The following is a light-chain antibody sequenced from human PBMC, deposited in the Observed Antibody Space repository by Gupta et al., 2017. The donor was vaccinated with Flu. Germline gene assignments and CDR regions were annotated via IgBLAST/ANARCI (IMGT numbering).Light chain of an antibody. J-gene: IGLJ2*01. CDR3: SSYTNANTVVV. CDR2: EVT. V-gene: IGLV2-14*01. CDR1: TSHLGTYNY. Sequence: QSALTQPASVSGSPGPSIPISCTGTTSHLGTYNYVSWYQQHPGKAPKLMIFEVTTRPSGVSNRFSGSKSGNTASLTISGLQAEDEADYYCSSYTNANTVVVFGGGTKVTVL.